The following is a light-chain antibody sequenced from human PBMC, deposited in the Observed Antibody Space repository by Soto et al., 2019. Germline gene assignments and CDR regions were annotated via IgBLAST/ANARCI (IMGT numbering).Light chain of an antibody. CDR1: SSDVVGYNY. CDR2: DVS. Sequence: QSVLTQPASVSGSPGQSITISCTGTSSDVVGYNYVSWYQQHPGKAPKLMIYDVSNRPSGVSNRFSGSKSGNTASLTISGLQAEDEADYYCSSYTSSSTLLYVFGTGTMVTVL. V-gene: IGLV2-14*01. CDR3: SSYTSSSTLLYV. J-gene: IGLJ1*01.